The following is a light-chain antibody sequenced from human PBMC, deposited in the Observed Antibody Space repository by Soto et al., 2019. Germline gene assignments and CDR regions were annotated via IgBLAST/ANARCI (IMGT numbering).Light chain of an antibody. CDR3: RHYNSYSGA. V-gene: IGKV1-5*03. CDR2: KAS. Sequence: DIQMTQSPSTLSGSVGYRVTITCRASQTISSWLAWYQQKPGKAPKLLIYKASTLKSGVPSRFSGSGSGTEFTLTISSLQPDDFATYYCRHYNSYSGAFGQGTKVDIK. J-gene: IGKJ1*01. CDR1: QTISSW.